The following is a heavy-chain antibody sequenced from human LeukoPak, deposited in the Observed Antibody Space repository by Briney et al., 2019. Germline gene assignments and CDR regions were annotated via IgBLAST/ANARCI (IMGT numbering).Heavy chain of an antibody. J-gene: IGHJ5*02. CDR1: GGSFSGYY. CDR2: INHSGST. Sequence: SETLSLTCAVYGGSFSGYYWSWIRQPLGKGLEWIGEINHSGSTNYNPSLKSRVTISVDTSKNQFSLKLSSVTAADTAVYYCARKKVVVVAAKEVWFDPWGQGTLVTVSS. D-gene: IGHD2-15*01. V-gene: IGHV4-34*01. CDR3: ARKKVVVVAAKEVWFDP.